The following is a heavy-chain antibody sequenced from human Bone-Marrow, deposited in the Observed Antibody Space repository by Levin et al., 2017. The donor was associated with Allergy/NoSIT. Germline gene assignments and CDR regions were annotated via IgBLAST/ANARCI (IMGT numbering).Heavy chain of an antibody. V-gene: IGHV1-69*13. J-gene: IGHJ4*02. CDR1: GDTYNKYL. Sequence: SVKVSCKASGDTYNKYLISWVRQAPGQGLEWMGGVIPIFGTTHYTQRFQGRLTIAVDEPTRTVYMDLTSLTSEDTALYYCATLYSPNPSWGQGTLVIVSS. CDR3: ATLYSPNPS. D-gene: IGHD2-21*01. CDR2: VIPIFGTT.